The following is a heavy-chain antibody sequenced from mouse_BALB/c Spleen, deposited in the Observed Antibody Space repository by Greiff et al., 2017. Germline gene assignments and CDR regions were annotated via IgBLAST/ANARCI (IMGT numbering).Heavy chain of an antibody. J-gene: IGHJ4*01. V-gene: IGHV1-7*01. CDR1: GYTFTSYW. CDR3: ARGDDYRGSYAMDD. D-gene: IGHD2-4*01. Sequence: VQLQQSGAELAKPGASVKMSCKASGYTFTSYWMHWVKQRPGQGLEWIGYINPSTGYTEYNQKFKDKATLTADKSSSTAYMQLSSLTSEDSAVYYGARGDDYRGSYAMDDWGQGTSVTVSS. CDR2: INPSTGYT.